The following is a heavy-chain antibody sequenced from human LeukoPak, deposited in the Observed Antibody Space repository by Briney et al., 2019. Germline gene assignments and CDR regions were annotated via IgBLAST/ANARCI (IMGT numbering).Heavy chain of an antibody. J-gene: IGHJ4*02. D-gene: IGHD6-19*01. CDR1: GGSISSYY. CDR3: ARRESSGFFDY. V-gene: IGHV4-59*08. Sequence: SESLSLTCTVSGGSISSYYWSWIRQPPGKGLEWIGYICYSGSTSYNPSLNSRVTISLDTSKNQFSLNLSSVTAADTAVYYCARRESSGFFDYWGQGTLVTVSS. CDR2: ICYSGST.